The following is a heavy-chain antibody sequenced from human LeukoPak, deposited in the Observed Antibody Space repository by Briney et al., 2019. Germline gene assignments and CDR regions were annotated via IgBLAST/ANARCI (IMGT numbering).Heavy chain of an antibody. D-gene: IGHD6-13*01. CDR2: ISTSSSYI. Sequence: PGGSLRLSCAASGFTFSSYSMNWVRQAPGKGLEWVSSISTSSSYIYYADSVKGRFTISRDNAKNSLYLQMNSLRAEDTALYYCAKDSGYAGRIAARGDYMDVWGKGTTVTVSS. CDR1: GFTFSSYS. CDR3: AKDSGYAGRIAARGDYMDV. V-gene: IGHV3-21*04. J-gene: IGHJ6*03.